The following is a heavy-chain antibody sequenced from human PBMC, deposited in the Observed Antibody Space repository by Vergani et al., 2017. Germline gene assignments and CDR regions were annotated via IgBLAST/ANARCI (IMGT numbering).Heavy chain of an antibody. J-gene: IGHJ4*02. CDR1: GYTFTGYY. Sequence: QVQLVQSGAEVKKPGASVKVSCKASGYTFTGYYMHWVRQAPGQGLEWMGWINPNSGGTNYAQTFQGRVTMTSDTSISTAYMELSRLRSDDTAVYYCARDQQLVGVDYWGQGTLVTVSS. CDR3: ARDQQLVGVDY. D-gene: IGHD6-13*01. V-gene: IGHV1-2*02. CDR2: INPNSGGT.